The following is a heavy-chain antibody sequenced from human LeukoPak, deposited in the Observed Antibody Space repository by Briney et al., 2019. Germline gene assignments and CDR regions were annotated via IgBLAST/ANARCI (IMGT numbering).Heavy chain of an antibody. V-gene: IGHV3-30*14. Sequence: PGGSLRLSCAASGFTFSSYAMHWVRQAPGKGLEWVAVISYDGSNKYYADSVKGRFTISRDNSKNTLYLQMNSLRAEDTAVYYCARVRVDCSSTSCYYFDYWGQGTLVTVSS. CDR1: GFTFSSYA. J-gene: IGHJ4*02. CDR2: ISYDGSNK. CDR3: ARVRVDCSSTSCYYFDY. D-gene: IGHD2-2*01.